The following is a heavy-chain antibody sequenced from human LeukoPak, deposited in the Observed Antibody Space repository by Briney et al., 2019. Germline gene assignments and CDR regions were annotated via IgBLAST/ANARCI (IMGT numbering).Heavy chain of an antibody. CDR3: ARTYGVVVTYMDV. V-gene: IGHV4-34*01. J-gene: IGHJ6*04. D-gene: IGHD2-21*02. CDR2: INHSGST. Sequence: SETLSLTCAVYGGSFSGYYWSWIRQPPGKGLEWIGEINHSGSTNYNPSLKSRVTISVDTSKNQFSLKLSSVTAADTAVYYCARTYGVVVTYMDVWGKGTTVTISS. CDR1: GGSFSGYY.